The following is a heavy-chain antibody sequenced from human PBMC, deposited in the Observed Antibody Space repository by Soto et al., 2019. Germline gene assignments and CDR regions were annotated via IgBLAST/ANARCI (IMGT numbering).Heavy chain of an antibody. J-gene: IGHJ4*02. CDR2: IYYSGNT. CDR1: GGSTSSDNY. D-gene: IGHD3-16*01. CDR3: AREGGESSDGLYYFDS. V-gene: IGHV4-30-4*01. Sequence: SETLSLTCTVSGGSTSSDNYWSWIRQPPGKGLEWIGHIYYSGNTDYIPSLKSRLAISIDTSKNQFSLKLSSVTAADTAVYFCAREGGESSDGLYYFDSWGQGSLVTVSS.